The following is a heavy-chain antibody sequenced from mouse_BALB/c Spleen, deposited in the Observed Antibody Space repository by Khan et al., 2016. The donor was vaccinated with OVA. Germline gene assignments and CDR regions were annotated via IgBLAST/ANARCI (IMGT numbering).Heavy chain of an antibody. J-gene: IGHJ4*01. CDR3: TRSLVDYYAMDY. Sequence: EVELVESGGGVVKPGGSLKLSCSASGFTFSSFAMSWVRQTPEKRLEWVATISTGGHYTFYPDSVKGRFTISSDNVRNTLYLNMHSLRSEDTAIYYCTRSLVDYYAMDYWGQGTSVTVSS. CDR1: GFTFSSFA. CDR2: ISTGGHYT. D-gene: IGHD2-2*01. V-gene: IGHV5-9-3*01.